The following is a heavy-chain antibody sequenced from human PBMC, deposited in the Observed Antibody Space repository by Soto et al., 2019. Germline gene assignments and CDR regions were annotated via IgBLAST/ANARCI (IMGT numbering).Heavy chain of an antibody. V-gene: IGHV4-30-4*01. Sequence: QVQLQESGPGLVKPSQTQSLTCTVSGGSISTVDYWWSWIRQSPDMGLEWIGHIYDGGRTYNNPSLESRVTMSVDTSKSQLSLTLSSVSAADTAVYYCARGPSGDKVDYWGQGTLVTVSS. CDR1: GGSISTVDYW. D-gene: IGHD7-27*01. J-gene: IGHJ4*02. CDR2: IYDGGRT. CDR3: ARGPSGDKVDY.